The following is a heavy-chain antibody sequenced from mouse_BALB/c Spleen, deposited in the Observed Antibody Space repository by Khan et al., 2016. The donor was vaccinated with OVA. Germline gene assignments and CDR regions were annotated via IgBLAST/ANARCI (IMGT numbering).Heavy chain of an antibody. CDR2: ISTYYGDT. D-gene: IGHD1-1*02. Sequence: QVQLQQSGAELVRPGVSVKISCKGSGYTFTDYVMHRVKQSHAKSLEWIGVISTYYGDTTHNQKFKGKATMTVDKFSSTAYMEFARLTSEDSAFRDCVEGGGGCTFAYWGPGTLVTVSA. CDR3: VEGGGGCTFAY. J-gene: IGHJ3*01. V-gene: IGHV1S137*01. CDR1: GYTFTDYV.